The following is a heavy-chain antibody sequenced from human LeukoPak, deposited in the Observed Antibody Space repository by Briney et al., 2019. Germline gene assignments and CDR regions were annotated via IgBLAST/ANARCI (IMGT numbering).Heavy chain of an antibody. J-gene: IGHJ4*02. V-gene: IGHV3-11*01. Sequence: GGSLRLSCAASGFTFSDYYMSWIRQAPGKGLEWVSYISSSGSTIYYADSVKGRFTISRDNAKNSLYLQMNSLRAEDTAVYYCAREMSIAAAGYTIGYWGQGTLVTVSS. D-gene: IGHD6-13*01. CDR3: AREMSIAAAGYTIGY. CDR1: GFTFSDYY. CDR2: ISSSGSTI.